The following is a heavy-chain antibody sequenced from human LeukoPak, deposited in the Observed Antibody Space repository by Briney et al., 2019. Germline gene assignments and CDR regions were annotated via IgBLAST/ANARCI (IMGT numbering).Heavy chain of an antibody. CDR2: IYYSGST. V-gene: IGHV4-59*01. CDR3: ARSVDDFWSGSIEVYYYYYMDV. J-gene: IGHJ6*03. CDR1: GVSISSYY. D-gene: IGHD3-3*01. Sequence: SETLSLTCTVSGVSISSYYWSWIRQPPGKGLEWIGYIYYSGSTNYDPSLKGRVTISVDTSKNQFSLKLSSVTAADTAVYYCARSVDDFWSGSIEVYYYYYMDVWGKGTTVTVSS.